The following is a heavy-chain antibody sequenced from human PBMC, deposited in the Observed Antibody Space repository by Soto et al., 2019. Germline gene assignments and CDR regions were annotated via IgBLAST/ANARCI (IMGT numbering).Heavy chain of an antibody. V-gene: IGHV3-30*18. CDR3: AKDLYYYGLDYYGMDV. Sequence: GGSLRLSCAASGFTFSSYGMHWVRQAPGKGLEWVAVISYDGSSKYYADSVKGRFTISRDNSKNTLYLQMNSLRAEDTAVYYCAKDLYYYGLDYYGMDVWGQGTTVTVSS. J-gene: IGHJ6*02. CDR2: ISYDGSSK. D-gene: IGHD3-10*01. CDR1: GFTFSSYG.